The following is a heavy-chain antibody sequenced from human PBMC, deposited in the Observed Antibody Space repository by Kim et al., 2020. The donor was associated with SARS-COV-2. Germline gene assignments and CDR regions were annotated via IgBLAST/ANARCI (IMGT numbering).Heavy chain of an antibody. Sequence: SVKVSCKASGGTFSSYAISWVRQAPGQGLEWMGRIIPILGIANYAQKFQGRVTITADKSTSTAYMELSSLRSEDTAVYYCARVFRSRVMTTVTTGDWFDPWGQGTLVTVSS. CDR1: GGTFSSYA. V-gene: IGHV1-69*04. J-gene: IGHJ5*02. CDR3: ARVFRSRVMTTVTTGDWFDP. CDR2: IIPILGIA. D-gene: IGHD4-17*01.